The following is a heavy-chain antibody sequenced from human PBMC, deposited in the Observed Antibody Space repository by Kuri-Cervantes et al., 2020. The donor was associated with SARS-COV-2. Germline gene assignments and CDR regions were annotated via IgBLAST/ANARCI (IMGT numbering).Heavy chain of an antibody. CDR1: GFTFSSYS. D-gene: IGHD2/OR15-2a*01. J-gene: IGHJ4*02. Sequence: GGSLRLSCAASGFTFSSYSMSWVRQAPGKGLEWVGLIKSKTDGGTTDYAAPVKGRITISRDDSKNTLYLQMNSLKTDDTALYYCTTGIYGYYFDYWGQGTLVTVSS. CDR2: IKSKTDGGTT. CDR3: TTGIYGYYFDY. V-gene: IGHV3-15*01.